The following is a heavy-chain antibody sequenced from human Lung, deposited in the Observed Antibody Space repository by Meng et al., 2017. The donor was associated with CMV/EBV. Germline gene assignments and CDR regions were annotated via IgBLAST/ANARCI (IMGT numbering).Heavy chain of an antibody. CDR3: ARAVYCIGTTCFFYPMDV. V-gene: IGHV1-8*01. J-gene: IGHJ6*02. D-gene: IGHD2-2*01. Sequence: ASXXVSXKASGYTFTSYDISWVRQAPGQGLEWMGWMNPNSGNTDSAQNFQGRVTMTRNTSISTAYMELSSLRSEDTAVYYCARAVYCIGTTCFFYPMDVWGQGTTVTGSS. CDR2: MNPNSGNT. CDR1: GYTFTSYD.